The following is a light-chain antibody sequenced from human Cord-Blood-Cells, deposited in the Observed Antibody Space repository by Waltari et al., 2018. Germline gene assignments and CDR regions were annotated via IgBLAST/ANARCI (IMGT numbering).Light chain of an antibody. Sequence: EIVMTQSPATLSVSPGERSTLSCRASQSVSRNFSWYQQKPGQAPRLLIDGSSTRARGIPSRFSVSGSGTEFTRTISSLQSEDFAVYYCQQYNNWPWTFGQGTKVEIK. CDR3: QQYNNWPWT. J-gene: IGKJ1*01. CDR2: GSS. V-gene: IGKV3-15*01. CDR1: QSVSRN.